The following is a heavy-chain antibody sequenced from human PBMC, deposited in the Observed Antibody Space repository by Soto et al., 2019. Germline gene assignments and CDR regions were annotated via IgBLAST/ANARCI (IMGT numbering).Heavy chain of an antibody. J-gene: IGHJ6*02. CDR3: ARDPHVPAAVPDPISYYYYGMDV. Sequence: GGSLRLSCAASGFTFSSYSMNWVRQAPGKGLEWVSSISSSSYIYYADSVKGRFTISRDNAKNSLYLQMNSLRAEDTAVYYCARDPHVPAAVPDPISYYYYGMDVWGQGTTVTVSS. CDR1: GFTFSSYS. D-gene: IGHD2-2*01. CDR2: ISSSSYI. V-gene: IGHV3-21*01.